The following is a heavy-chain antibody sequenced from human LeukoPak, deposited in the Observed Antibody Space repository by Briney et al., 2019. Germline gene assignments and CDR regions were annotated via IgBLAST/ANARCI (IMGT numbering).Heavy chain of an antibody. D-gene: IGHD6-19*01. J-gene: IGHJ4*02. Sequence: ASVKVSCKASGYTFTGQYLHWVRQAPGQGLEWMGWINPNSGGTNYAQKFQGRVTMTRDTSISTAYMELSRLRSDDTAVYYCARDGYSSGWYPNWGQGTLVTVSS. CDR2: INPNSGGT. CDR3: ARDGYSSGWYPN. V-gene: IGHV1-2*02. CDR1: GYTFTGQY.